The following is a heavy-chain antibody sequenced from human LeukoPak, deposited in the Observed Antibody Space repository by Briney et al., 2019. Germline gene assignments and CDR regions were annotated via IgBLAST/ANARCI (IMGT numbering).Heavy chain of an antibody. CDR3: VAGYYYGSGSYSLDY. CDR2: INHSGST. D-gene: IGHD3-10*01. V-gene: IGHV4-34*01. CDR1: GGSFSGYY. J-gene: IGHJ4*02. Sequence: SETLSLTCAVYGGSFSGYYWSWIRQPPGKGLEWIGEINHSGSTNYNPSLKSRVTISVDTSKNQFSLKLSSVTAADTAVYYCVAGYYYGSGSYSLDYWGQGTLVTVSS.